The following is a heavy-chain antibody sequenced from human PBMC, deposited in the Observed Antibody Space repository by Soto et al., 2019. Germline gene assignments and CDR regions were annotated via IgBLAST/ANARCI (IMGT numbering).Heavy chain of an antibody. CDR3: ARGAPRGRGVPTYLHY. J-gene: IGHJ4*02. CDR1: GDSITGGGYY. CDR2: VYYTGTT. Sequence: PSETLSLTCTVSGDSITGGGYYWNWVRQLPGKGLEWIGCVYYTGTTCYNPSLKSRITISIDSSKNQFSLTLSSVTAADTALYICARGAPRGRGVPTYLHYWGQGTLVTVSS. D-gene: IGHD3-10*01. V-gene: IGHV4-31*03.